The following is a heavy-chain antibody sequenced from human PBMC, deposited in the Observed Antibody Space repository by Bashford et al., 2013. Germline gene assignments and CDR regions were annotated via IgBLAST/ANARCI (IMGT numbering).Heavy chain of an antibody. V-gene: IGHV1-69*01. CDR2: IIPIFGTA. CDR3: ARDGPVVGVWNAFDV. J-gene: IGHJ3*01. Sequence: IVWVRQAPGQGLEWMGGIIPIFGTANYAQKFQGRVTITADESTSTAYMELSSLRSDDTAVYFCARDGPVVGVWNAFDVWGQGTVVTVSS. D-gene: IGHD1-26*01.